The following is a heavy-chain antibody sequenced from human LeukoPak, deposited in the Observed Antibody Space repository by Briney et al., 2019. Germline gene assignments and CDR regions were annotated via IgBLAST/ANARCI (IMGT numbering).Heavy chain of an antibody. CDR1: GGPLSSDNFY. CDR3: ARGGTATYYNGDV. J-gene: IGHJ6*02. CDR2: IYYTGST. V-gene: IGHV4-61*01. D-gene: IGHD2-15*01. Sequence: SETLSLTCTVSGGPLSSDNFYWSWIRQPPGKGLEWIGNIYYTGSTIYNPSLESRVTISVDTSKSQFSLKLSSATAADTAVYYCARGGTATYYNGDVWGQGTTVTVSS.